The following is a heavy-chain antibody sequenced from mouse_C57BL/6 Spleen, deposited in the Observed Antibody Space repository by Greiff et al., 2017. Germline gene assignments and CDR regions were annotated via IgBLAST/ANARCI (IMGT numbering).Heavy chain of an antibody. CDR3: ARHEEGGIYYDYDEGFAY. J-gene: IGHJ3*01. Sequence: QVQLQQSGAELVKPGASVKLSCKASGYTFTEYTIHWVKQRSGQGLEWIGWFYPGSGSIKYNEKFKDKATLTADKSSSTVYMELSRLTSEDSAVYVCARHEEGGIYYDYDEGFAYWGQGTLVTVSA. CDR2: FYPGSGSI. CDR1: GYTFTEYT. V-gene: IGHV1-62-2*01. D-gene: IGHD2-4*01.